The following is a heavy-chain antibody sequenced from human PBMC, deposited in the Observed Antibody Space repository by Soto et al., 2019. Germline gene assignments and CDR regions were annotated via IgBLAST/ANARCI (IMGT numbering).Heavy chain of an antibody. CDR2: IYHTGTT. CDR3: ARPYFSSSSMFDY. V-gene: IGHV4-39*01. J-gene: IGHJ4*02. D-gene: IGHD6-6*01. CDR1: GDSISSSTYY. Sequence: SSETLSLTCTVSGDSISSSTYYLGWIRQPPGKGLEWIGCIYHTGTTYYNPSLKSRVTISVDTSKNQFSLKLSSVTAADTAVYYCARPYFSSSSMFDYWGQGTLVTVSS.